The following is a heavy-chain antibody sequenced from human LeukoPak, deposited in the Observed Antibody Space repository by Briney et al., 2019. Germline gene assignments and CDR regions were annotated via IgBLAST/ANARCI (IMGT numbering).Heavy chain of an antibody. Sequence: SETLCLTCTVSGGSISSSSYYWGWIRQPPGKGLEWIGTMYYSGRTFYNPSLKSRVTISVDTSKHQFSLNLSSVTAADTAVYYCAKEGAAIPNWFDPWGQGTLVTVSS. D-gene: IGHD6-25*01. J-gene: IGHJ5*02. V-gene: IGHV4-39*07. CDR1: GGSISSSSYY. CDR2: MYYSGRT. CDR3: AKEGAAIPNWFDP.